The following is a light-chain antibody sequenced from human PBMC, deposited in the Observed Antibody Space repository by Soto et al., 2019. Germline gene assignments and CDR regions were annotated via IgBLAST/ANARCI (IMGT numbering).Light chain of an antibody. V-gene: IGKV3-20*01. CDR2: GAS. Sequence: EIVLTQSPGTLSLCPGERATLSCRASQTVSSSYLAWYQQKPGQAPSLLIYGASSRATGIPDRFSGSGSGTDFTLTISRLEPEDFAVYYCQQYGSSPPAWTFGQGTKVEIK. CDR3: QQYGSSPPAWT. J-gene: IGKJ1*01. CDR1: QTVSSSY.